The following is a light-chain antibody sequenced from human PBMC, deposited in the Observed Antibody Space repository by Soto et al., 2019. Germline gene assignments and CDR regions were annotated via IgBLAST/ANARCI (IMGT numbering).Light chain of an antibody. CDR1: QSISSW. CDR2: DAS. CDR3: QQYNSYSGT. V-gene: IGKV1-5*01. Sequence: DIQMTQSPSTLSASVGDRVTITCRASQSISSWLAWYQQKPGKAPKLLIYDASSLESGVPSRFSGSGSGTEFTLTISSLQPDDIANYYCQQYNSYSGTFGQGTKV. J-gene: IGKJ1*01.